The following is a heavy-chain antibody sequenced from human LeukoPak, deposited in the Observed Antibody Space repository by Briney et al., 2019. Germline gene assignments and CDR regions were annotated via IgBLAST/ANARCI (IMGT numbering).Heavy chain of an antibody. V-gene: IGHV4-34*01. CDR1: GGSFSGYY. D-gene: IGHD6-13*01. CDR3: ARDRKLRAAAQGWYFDL. Sequence: SETLSLTCAVYGGSFSGYYWSWIRQPPGKGLEWIGEINHSGSTNYNPSLKSRVTISVDTSKNQFSLKLSSVTAADTAVYYCARDRKLRAAAQGWYFDLWGRGTLVTVSS. J-gene: IGHJ2*01. CDR2: INHSGST.